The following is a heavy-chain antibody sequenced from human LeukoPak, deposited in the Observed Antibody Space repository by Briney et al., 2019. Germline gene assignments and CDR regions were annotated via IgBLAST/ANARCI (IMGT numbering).Heavy chain of an antibody. J-gene: IGHJ6*03. CDR2: IKSKTDGGTT. V-gene: IGHV3-15*01. CDR3: TRSHPMVRGAFPPRYYYYYMDV. D-gene: IGHD3-10*01. CDR1: GFTFSNAR. Sequence: PGGSLRLSCAASGFTFSNARMSWVRQAPGKGLQWVGRIKSKTDGGTTHYAAPVKGRFTISRDDSKNTSYLQMSSLKTEDTAVYYCTRSHPMVRGAFPPRYYYYYMDVWGIGTTVTVSS.